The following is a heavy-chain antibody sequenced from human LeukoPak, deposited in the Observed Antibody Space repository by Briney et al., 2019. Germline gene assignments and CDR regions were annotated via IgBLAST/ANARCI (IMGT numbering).Heavy chain of an antibody. CDR1: DDSFSSHY. CDR2: ISYIGST. V-gene: IGHV4-59*11. J-gene: IGHJ3*02. Sequence: PSETLSLTCAVSDDSFSSHYWTWIRQPPGKGLEWIGYISYIGSTNYNPSLMSRVTISIDTSKNQFSLKLSSVTAADTAVYYCARGWVTVTKGFDIWGQGTMVSVCS. D-gene: IGHD4-17*01. CDR3: ARGWVTVTKGFDI.